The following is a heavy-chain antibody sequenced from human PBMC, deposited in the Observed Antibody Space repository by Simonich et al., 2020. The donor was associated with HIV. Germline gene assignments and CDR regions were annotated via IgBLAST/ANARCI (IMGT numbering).Heavy chain of an antibody. D-gene: IGHD2-2*01. CDR3: ARDGRKGSSTSCSDY. Sequence: EVQLVESGGGLVKPGGSLRLSCAASGFTFSSYSMNWVRQAPGKGLEWVSSISSSRSYIYYADSVKGRLTISRDHAKNSLYLQMNSLRAEDTAVYYCARDGRKGSSTSCSDYWGQGTLVTVSS. CDR2: ISSSRSYI. V-gene: IGHV3-21*01. CDR1: GFTFSSYS. J-gene: IGHJ4*02.